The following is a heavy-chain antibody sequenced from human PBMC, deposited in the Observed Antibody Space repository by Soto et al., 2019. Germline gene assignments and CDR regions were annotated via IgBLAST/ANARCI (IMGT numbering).Heavy chain of an antibody. D-gene: IGHD1-26*01. J-gene: IGHJ5*02. V-gene: IGHV4-39*01. Sequence: SETLSLTCTVSGGSISSSSYYRGWIRQPPGKGLEWIGSIYYSGRTYYNPSLKSRVTISVDTSKNQFSLKLSSVTAADTAVYYCARHRILGATSWFDPWGQGMLVTVSS. CDR3: ARHRILGATSWFDP. CDR1: GGSISSSSYY. CDR2: IYYSGRT.